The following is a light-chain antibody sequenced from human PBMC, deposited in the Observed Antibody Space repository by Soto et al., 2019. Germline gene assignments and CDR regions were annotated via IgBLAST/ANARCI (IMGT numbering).Light chain of an antibody. V-gene: IGKV3D-15*01. CDR1: QSVSSSY. CDR2: DAS. CDR3: QQYNNWPPIT. Sequence: EIVLTQSPGTLSLSPGERSTLSCRSIQSVSSSYLAWYQQKPGQAPRLLIYDASTRATGIPARFSGSGSGTEFILTISSLQSEDFGVYYCQQYNNWPPITFGQGKRLEI. J-gene: IGKJ5*01.